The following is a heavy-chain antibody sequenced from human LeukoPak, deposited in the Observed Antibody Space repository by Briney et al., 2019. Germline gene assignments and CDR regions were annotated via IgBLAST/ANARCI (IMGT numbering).Heavy chain of an antibody. D-gene: IGHD6-19*01. CDR1: GFTFSSYA. CDR2: ISSSGGST. CDR3: AKEARYGAVAGHFDY. V-gene: IGHV3-23*01. Sequence: PGGSLRLSCAASGFTFSSYAMSWVRQAPGKGLEWVSAISSSGGSTYYADSVKGRFTISRDNSKNTLFLQMNSLRAEDTAAYYCAKEARYGAVAGHFDYWGQGTLVTVSS. J-gene: IGHJ4*02.